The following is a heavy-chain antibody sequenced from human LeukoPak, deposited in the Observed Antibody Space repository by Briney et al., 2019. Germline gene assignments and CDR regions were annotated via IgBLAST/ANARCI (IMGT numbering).Heavy chain of an antibody. CDR2: IWYDGSNK. D-gene: IGHD3-22*01. Sequence: GGSLRLSCAASGFTFSSYGMHWVRQAPGKGLEWVAVIWYDGSNKYYADSVKGRFTISRDNSKNTLYLQMNSLRAEDTAVYYCARDFVSDSSGSLDYWGQGTLVTVSS. CDR3: ARDFVSDSSGSLDY. CDR1: GFTFSSYG. J-gene: IGHJ4*02. V-gene: IGHV3-33*01.